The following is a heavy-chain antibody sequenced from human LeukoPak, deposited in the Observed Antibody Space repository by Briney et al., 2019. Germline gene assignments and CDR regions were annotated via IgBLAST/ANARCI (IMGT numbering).Heavy chain of an antibody. CDR3: ASEGERRGAFDI. J-gene: IGHJ3*02. D-gene: IGHD1-1*01. CDR2: TRNKANSYTT. V-gene: IGHV3-72*01. Sequence: PGGSLRLSCAASGFTFSDHYMDWVRQAPGKGLEWVGRTRNKANSYTTEYAASVKGRFTISRDDSKSSLYLQMNSLKTEDTAVYYCASEGERRGAFDIWGQGTMVTVSS. CDR1: GFTFSDHY.